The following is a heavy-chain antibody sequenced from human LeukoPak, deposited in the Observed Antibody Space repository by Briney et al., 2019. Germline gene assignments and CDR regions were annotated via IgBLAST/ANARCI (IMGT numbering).Heavy chain of an antibody. J-gene: IGHJ3*02. CDR2: INPNSGAT. V-gene: IGHV1-2*02. CDR3: ARDYYDSSGFGAFDI. Sequence: ASVKVSCKASEYTFTGYCMHWVRQAPGQGLEWMGWINPNSGATNYARKFQGRVTMTRDTSISTAYMDLSRLRSDDTAVYYCARDYYDSSGFGAFDIWGQGTMVTVSS. CDR1: EYTFTGYC. D-gene: IGHD3-22*01.